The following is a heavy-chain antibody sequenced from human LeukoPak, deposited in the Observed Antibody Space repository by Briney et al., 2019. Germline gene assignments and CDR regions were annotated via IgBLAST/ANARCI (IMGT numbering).Heavy chain of an antibody. D-gene: IGHD5-18*01. V-gene: IGHV1-69*13. CDR1: GGTFSSYA. CDR2: IIPIFGTA. J-gene: IGHJ5*02. CDR3: ARTPYSYGLGSLFDP. Sequence: SVKVSCKASGGTFSSYAISWVRQAPGQGLEWMGGIIPIFGTANYAQKFQGRLTITADESTSTAYMELSSLRSEDTDVYYCARTPYSYGLGSLFDPWGQGTLVTVSS.